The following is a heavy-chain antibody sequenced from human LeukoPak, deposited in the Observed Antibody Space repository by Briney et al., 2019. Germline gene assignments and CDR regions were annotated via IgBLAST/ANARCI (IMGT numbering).Heavy chain of an antibody. V-gene: IGHV4-34*01. CDR1: GGSFSGYY. CDR2: INHSGST. Sequence: PSETLSLTCAVYGGSFSGYYWSWIRQPPGKVLEWLGEINHSGSTNYNPSLKSRVTISVDTSKNQFSLKLSSVTAADTAVYYCARRMAVAGTWGILSPDFDYWGQGTLVTVSS. D-gene: IGHD6-19*01. J-gene: IGHJ4*02. CDR3: ARRMAVAGTWGILSPDFDY.